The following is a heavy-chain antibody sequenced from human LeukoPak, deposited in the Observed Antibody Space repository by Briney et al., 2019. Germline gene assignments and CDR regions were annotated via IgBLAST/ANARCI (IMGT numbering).Heavy chain of an antibody. J-gene: IGHJ4*02. Sequence: QPGGSLRLSCAASGFTFSDYAMNWVRQAPGKGLEWVSTINYSGDSTYYADSVKGRLTISRDNANHTLYLQMNSLTAEDTAVYLCAKDAPMLVVIGYFDYWGQGTLVTVSS. D-gene: IGHD2-21*01. CDR3: AKDAPMLVVIGYFDY. V-gene: IGHV3-23*01. CDR1: GFTFSDYA. CDR2: INYSGDST.